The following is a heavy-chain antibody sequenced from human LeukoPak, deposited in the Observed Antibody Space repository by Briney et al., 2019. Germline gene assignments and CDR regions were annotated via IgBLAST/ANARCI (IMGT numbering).Heavy chain of an antibody. J-gene: IGHJ4*02. Sequence: GGSLRLSCAASGFTFSSYGMHWVRQAPGKGLEWVAVIWYDGSNKYYADSVKGRFTISRDNSKNTLYLQMNSLRAEDTAVYYCARDSAPLVGAYYYFDYWGQGTLVTVSS. CDR2: IWYDGSNK. D-gene: IGHD1-26*01. CDR3: ARDSAPLVGAYYYFDY. V-gene: IGHV3-33*01. CDR1: GFTFSSYG.